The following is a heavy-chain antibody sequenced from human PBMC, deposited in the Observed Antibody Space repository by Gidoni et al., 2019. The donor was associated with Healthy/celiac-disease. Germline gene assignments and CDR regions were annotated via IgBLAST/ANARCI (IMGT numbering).Heavy chain of an antibody. D-gene: IGHD6-19*01. CDR3: ARDRLSKPGIAVAGRYFDL. V-gene: IGHV3-7*03. CDR2: IKRDGSEK. J-gene: IGHJ2*01. Sequence: EVQLVESGGGLVQPGGSLRLSCAASGFTFSSYWMSWVRQAPGKGLEWVANIKRDGSEKYYVDSVKGRFTISRDNAKNSLYLQMNSLRAEDTAVYYCARDRLSKPGIAVAGRYFDLWGRGTLVTVSS. CDR1: GFTFSSYW.